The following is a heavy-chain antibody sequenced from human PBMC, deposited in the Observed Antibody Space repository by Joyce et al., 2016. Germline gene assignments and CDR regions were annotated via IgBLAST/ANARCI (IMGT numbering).Heavy chain of an antibody. CDR3: AKDGYGTFDH. Sequence: EVQLVESGGGLIQPGRSLRLSCAASGFTVSSDRMSWVRQAPGRGLEWLSVIYIDDTTYYANSGKGRFTISRDTSKNEVYLQLNSLRADDTAIYYCAKDGYGTFDHWGQGTLVTVSS. CDR2: IYIDDTT. J-gene: IGHJ4*02. D-gene: IGHD2-2*03. V-gene: IGHV3-53*01. CDR1: GFTVSSDR.